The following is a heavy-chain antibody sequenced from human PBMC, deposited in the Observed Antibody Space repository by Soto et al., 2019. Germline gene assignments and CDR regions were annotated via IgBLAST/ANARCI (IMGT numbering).Heavy chain of an antibody. Sequence: ASVKVSCKASGYTFTSYAMHWVRQAPGQRLEWMGWINAGNGNTKYSQKFQGRVTITRDTSASTAYMELSSLRSEDTAVYYCAREAFFGVVSGYYYMDVWGKGTTVTVSS. CDR3: AREAFFGVVSGYYYMDV. V-gene: IGHV1-3*01. CDR1: GYTFTSYA. J-gene: IGHJ6*03. CDR2: INAGNGNT. D-gene: IGHD3-3*01.